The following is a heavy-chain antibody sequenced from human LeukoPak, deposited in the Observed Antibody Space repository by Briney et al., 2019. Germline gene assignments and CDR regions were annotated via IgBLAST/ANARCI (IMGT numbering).Heavy chain of an antibody. V-gene: IGHV1-18*04. CDR1: GYTFTSYG. CDR2: ISAYNGNT. D-gene: IGHD5-12*01. Sequence: GASVKVSCKASGYTFTSYGISWVRQAPGQGLEWMGWISAYNGNTNYAQKLQGRVTMTSDTSTSTAYMELRSLRSDDTAVYYCARGGGSGYVSYYYGMDVWGKGTTVTVSS. CDR3: ARGGGSGYVSYYYGMDV. J-gene: IGHJ6*04.